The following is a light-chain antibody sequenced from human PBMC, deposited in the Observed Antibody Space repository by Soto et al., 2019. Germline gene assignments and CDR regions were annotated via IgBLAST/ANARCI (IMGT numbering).Light chain of an antibody. J-gene: IGKJ1*01. V-gene: IGKV3-20*01. CDR1: QSVSSTY. CDR3: QEYGSART. CDR2: GAS. Sequence: EVVLTQSPGTLSLSPGEGATLSCRASQSVSSTYLAWYQQKPGQAPRLLISGASRRATGIPDRFSGSGSGTHCTLTSSRPEPDDFAVYYCQEYGSARTFGQRTKVEIK.